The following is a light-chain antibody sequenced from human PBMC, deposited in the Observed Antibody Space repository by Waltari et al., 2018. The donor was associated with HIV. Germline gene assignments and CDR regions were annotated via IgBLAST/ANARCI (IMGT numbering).Light chain of an antibody. Sequence: QSLLTQPPSASGTPGQRVTISSSGSSSNIRINSVHCYQQPPGAAPTPLIYTNNQRPSGVPDRFSGSKSGTSASLAISGLQSEDEADYYCAAWDDSLNGFVFGAGTKVTVL. V-gene: IGLV1-44*01. J-gene: IGLJ1*01. CDR3: AAWDDSLNGFV. CDR2: TNN. CDR1: SSNIRINS.